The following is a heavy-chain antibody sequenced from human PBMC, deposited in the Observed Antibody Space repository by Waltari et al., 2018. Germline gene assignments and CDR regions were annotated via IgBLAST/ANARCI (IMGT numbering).Heavy chain of an antibody. J-gene: IGHJ6*02. D-gene: IGHD3-16*01. Sequence: EVQLVESGGGLVQPGGSVRLSCAASGFSFSTYWMNWARQAPGEGLGWVTRIKSDGGTTAYADTVKGRFTTSRDNAKNTLYLQMNSLRADDTAVYYCVRSAFLDVWGQGTTVTVSS. CDR1: GFSFSTYW. V-gene: IGHV3-74*01. CDR3: VRSAFLDV. CDR2: IKSDGGTT.